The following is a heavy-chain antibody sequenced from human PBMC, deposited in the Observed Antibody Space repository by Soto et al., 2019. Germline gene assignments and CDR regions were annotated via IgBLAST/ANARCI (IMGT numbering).Heavy chain of an antibody. CDR2: ISYDGSNK. CDR3: ARGLGGFAGDYNYF. V-gene: IGHV3-30-3*01. Sequence: QVQLVESGGGVVQPGRSLRLSCAASGFTFSNYAMHWVRQPPGKGLEWVTVISYDGSNKYYADSVKGRFTISRDNSKNTVYLQMNSLRAEDTAVYYCARGLGGFAGDYNYFWGQGTLVTVSS. CDR1: GFTFSNYA. D-gene: IGHD4-17*01. J-gene: IGHJ4*02.